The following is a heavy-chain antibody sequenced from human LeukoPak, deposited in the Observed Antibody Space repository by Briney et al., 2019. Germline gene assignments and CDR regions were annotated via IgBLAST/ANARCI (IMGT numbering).Heavy chain of an antibody. CDR2: ISGSGAST. Sequence: GGSLRLSCADSGFTFSSYAMNWARQAPGKGLEWVSAISGSGASTYYADSVKGRFTISRDNSKNTLYLQMNSLRAEDTAIYYCAKAALRYQLLSSLDYWGQGTLVTVSS. CDR1: GFTFSSYA. J-gene: IGHJ4*02. D-gene: IGHD2-2*01. V-gene: IGHV3-23*01. CDR3: AKAALRYQLLSSLDY.